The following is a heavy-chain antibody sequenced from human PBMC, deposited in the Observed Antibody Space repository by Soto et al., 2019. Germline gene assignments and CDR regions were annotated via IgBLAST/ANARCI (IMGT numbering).Heavy chain of an antibody. CDR2: IYHSGST. D-gene: IGHD3-22*01. V-gene: IGHV4-4*02. Sequence: QVQLQESGPGLVKPSGTLSLTCAVSGGSISSSNWWSWVRQPPGKGLEWIGEIYHSGSTNYNPSLKSXATXSXAKSKNQFSLKLSSVTAADPAVYYCASLSGSTMFDYWGQGTLVTVSS. CDR1: GGSISSSNW. J-gene: IGHJ4*02. CDR3: ASLSGSTMFDY.